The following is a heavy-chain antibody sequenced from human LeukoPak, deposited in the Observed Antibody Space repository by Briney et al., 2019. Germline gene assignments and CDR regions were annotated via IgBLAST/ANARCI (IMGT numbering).Heavy chain of an antibody. CDR3: ARQGGYIAPLAL. D-gene: IGHD5-12*01. V-gene: IGHV4-34*01. Sequence: SETLSLTCAVYGGSFSGYYWSWIRQPPGKGLEWIGEINHSGSTNYNPSLKSRVTISVDTYKNQFSLKLTSVTAADTAVYYCARQGGYIAPLALWGQGTLVTVSA. J-gene: IGHJ4*02. CDR1: GGSFSGYY. CDR2: INHSGST.